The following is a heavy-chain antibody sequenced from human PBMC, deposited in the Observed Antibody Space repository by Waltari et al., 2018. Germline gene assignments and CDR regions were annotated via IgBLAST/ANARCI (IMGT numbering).Heavy chain of an antibody. CDR1: GGSISGYY. D-gene: IGHD3-3*01. Sequence: QVQLQESGPGLVKPSETLSLTCTVSGGSISGYYWSWTRQPPGKGLEWIGYIFYGETSHTSPSLKSRATISVDTSKNQFSLRRTSATAADTAVYYCARGPRRDRDGFWGGLREIPRIYYMAVWGNGTTVTVAS. V-gene: IGHV4-59*01. J-gene: IGHJ6*03. CDR3: ARGPRRDRDGFWGGLREIPRIYYMAV. CDR2: IFYGETS.